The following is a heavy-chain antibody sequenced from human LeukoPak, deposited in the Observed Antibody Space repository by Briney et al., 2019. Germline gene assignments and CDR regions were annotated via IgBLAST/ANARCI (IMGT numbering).Heavy chain of an antibody. V-gene: IGHV3-64D*09. D-gene: IGHD1-26*01. CDR3: VKRATVGAPSPLFDY. Sequence: HPAGSLKLSCLASGFTFSNYAMHWDRQPPLKGLQYISAITDNAYSTYYADSVKGRFTISRDNSKNTLYLQMSSLTPEDTAVYYCVKRATVGAPSPLFDYWGQGTLVTVSS. J-gene: IGHJ4*02. CDR1: GFTFSNYA. CDR2: ITDNAYST.